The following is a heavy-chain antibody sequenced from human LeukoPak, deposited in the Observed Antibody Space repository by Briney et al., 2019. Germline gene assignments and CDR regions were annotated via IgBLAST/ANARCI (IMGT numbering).Heavy chain of an antibody. CDR1: GGSISSSSYY. J-gene: IGHJ4*02. D-gene: IGHD6-13*01. CDR2: IYHSGST. Sequence: PSETLSLTCTVSGGSISSSSYYWGWIRQPPGKGLEWIGHIYHSGSTYYNPSLKSRVTISVDRSKNQFSLKLSSVTAADTAVYYCARERLTGVAAAGNFPFDYWGQGTLVTVSS. CDR3: ARERLTGVAAAGNFPFDY. V-gene: IGHV4-39*07.